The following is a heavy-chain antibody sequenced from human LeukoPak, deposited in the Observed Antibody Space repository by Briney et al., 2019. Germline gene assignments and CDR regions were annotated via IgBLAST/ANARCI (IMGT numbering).Heavy chain of an antibody. CDR3: VTDQTGRHPYFFDY. J-gene: IGHJ4*02. CDR2: IKEDGSEI. CDR1: GFTFTNAW. D-gene: IGHD3-10*01. Sequence: GGSLGLSCAASGFTFTNAWMSWARQAPGKGLEWVANIKEDGSEIYYVDAVKGRFSISRDNAKTSLYLQMNNLSVADTAVYYCVTDQTGRHPYFFDYWGQGTLVTVSS. V-gene: IGHV3-7*01.